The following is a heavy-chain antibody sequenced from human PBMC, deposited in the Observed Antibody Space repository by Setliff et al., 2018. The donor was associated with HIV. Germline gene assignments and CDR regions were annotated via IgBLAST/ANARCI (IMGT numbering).Heavy chain of an antibody. CDR2: ISSDGIYT. CDR3: ASDFATGY. Sequence: PGESLKISCAASGFSFSAYGMHWVRQTPGKGLVWVAHISSDGIYTDHADSVKGRFTISRDNAKSTVYLQMNSLRAEDTAIYYCASDFATGYWGQGMLVTVSS. CDR1: GFSFSAYG. J-gene: IGHJ4*02. V-gene: IGHV3-74*01.